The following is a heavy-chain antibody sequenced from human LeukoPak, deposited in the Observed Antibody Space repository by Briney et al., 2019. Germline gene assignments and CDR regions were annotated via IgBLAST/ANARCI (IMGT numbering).Heavy chain of an antibody. CDR3: ARDRGIAARPGYFDY. V-gene: IGHV3-21*01. CDR2: ISSSSSYI. D-gene: IGHD6-6*01. J-gene: IGHJ4*02. CDR1: GFTFSSYS. Sequence: TAGGSLRLSCAASGFTFSSYSMNWVRQAPGKGLEWVSSISSSSSYIYYADSVKGRFTISRDNAKNSLYLQMNSLRAEDTAVYYCARDRGIAARPGYFDYWGQGTLVTVSS.